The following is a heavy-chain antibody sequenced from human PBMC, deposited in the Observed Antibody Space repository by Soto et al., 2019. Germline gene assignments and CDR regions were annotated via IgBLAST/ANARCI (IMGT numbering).Heavy chain of an antibody. Sequence: QVQLVQSGAEVKKPGSSVKVSCKASGGTFSSYAISWVRQAPGQGLEWMGGIIPIFGTANYAQKFQGRVTITADESTSTAYMELSSLRSEDTAVYYCARDPTYYDSSGYLYYYYGMDVWGQGTTXT. V-gene: IGHV1-69*01. CDR1: GGTFSSYA. CDR3: ARDPTYYDSSGYLYYYYGMDV. CDR2: IIPIFGTA. D-gene: IGHD3-22*01. J-gene: IGHJ6*02.